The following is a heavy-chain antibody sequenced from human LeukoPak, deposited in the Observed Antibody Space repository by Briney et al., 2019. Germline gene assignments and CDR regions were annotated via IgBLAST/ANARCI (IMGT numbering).Heavy chain of an antibody. J-gene: IGHJ1*01. CDR3: ASEDYYDSSAYYYRNFQH. D-gene: IGHD3-22*01. CDR2: ISSSSSYM. CDR1: GFTFSSNT. Sequence: GGSLRLSCAASGFTFSSNTMNWVRQAPGKGLEWVSSISSSSSYMNYADSVRGRFTISRDNAKNSLYLQMNSLRAEDTAVYYCASEDYYDSSAYYYRNFQHWGQGTLVTVFS. V-gene: IGHV3-21*01.